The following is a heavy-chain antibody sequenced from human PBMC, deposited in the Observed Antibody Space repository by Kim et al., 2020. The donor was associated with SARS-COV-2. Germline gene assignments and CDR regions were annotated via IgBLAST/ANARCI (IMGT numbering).Heavy chain of an antibody. D-gene: IGHD3-16*01. CDR2: IGKKAESYAT. J-gene: IGHJ4*02. V-gene: IGHV3-73*01. CDR3: VTSIIGGRNY. Sequence: GESLKISCAASGFTFSASAMYWVRQASGKGLEWVGRIGKKAESYATAYAATVKDRFSISRDDSRNTAYLQMNSLKTEDTAVYYFVTSIIGGRNYWGQGTL. CDR1: GFTFSASA.